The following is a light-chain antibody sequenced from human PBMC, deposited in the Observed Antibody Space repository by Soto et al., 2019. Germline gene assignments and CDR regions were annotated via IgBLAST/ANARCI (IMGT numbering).Light chain of an antibody. CDR1: QAISSH. Sequence: DIQMTQSPSSLSASVGDRVTITCRASQAISSHLAWYQQKPGKAPNLLIYGASTLQSGVPSRFSGSGSGTQITLTISSLQPEDFATYYCQQLNSYPLTFGPGTKVDIK. CDR3: QQLNSYPLT. CDR2: GAS. V-gene: IGKV1-9*01. J-gene: IGKJ3*01.